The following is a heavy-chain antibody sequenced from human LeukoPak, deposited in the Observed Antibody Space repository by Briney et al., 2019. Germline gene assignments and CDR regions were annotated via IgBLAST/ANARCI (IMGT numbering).Heavy chain of an antibody. V-gene: IGHV3-74*01. CDR2: ICTDETTI. Sequence: GGSLRLSCAASGFTFSNYCMHWVRQPPGKGLVWVSQICTDETTIRSADSVKGRFTISRDNSKNTLYLQMNSLRAEDTAVYYCAKDLLFRTPRHRMVATNYWGQGTLVTVSS. CDR1: GFTFSNYC. CDR3: AKDLLFRTPRHRMVATNY. J-gene: IGHJ4*02. D-gene: IGHD5-12*01.